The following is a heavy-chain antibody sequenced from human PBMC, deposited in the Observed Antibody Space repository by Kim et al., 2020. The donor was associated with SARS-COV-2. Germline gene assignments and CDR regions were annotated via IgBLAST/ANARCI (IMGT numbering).Heavy chain of an antibody. V-gene: IGHV3-48*02. Sequence: DSGKGRFTTSRDNDKNSLYLQMNSLRDEDTAVYYCARDYNYGGNSRDFDYWGQGTLVTVFS. D-gene: IGHD4-17*01. J-gene: IGHJ4*02. CDR3: ARDYNYGGNSRDFDY.